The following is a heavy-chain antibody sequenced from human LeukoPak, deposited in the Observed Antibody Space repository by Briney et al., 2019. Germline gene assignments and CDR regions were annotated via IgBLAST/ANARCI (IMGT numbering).Heavy chain of an antibody. Sequence: ASVKVSCKASGGTFSSYAISWVRQAPGQGLEWMGWISAYNGNTNYAQKLQGRVTMTTDTSTSTAYMELRSLRSDDTAVYYCARMSSGWYKLKETNWFDPWGQGTLVTVSS. D-gene: IGHD6-19*01. CDR3: ARMSSGWYKLKETNWFDP. CDR1: GGTFSSYA. V-gene: IGHV1-18*01. CDR2: ISAYNGNT. J-gene: IGHJ5*02.